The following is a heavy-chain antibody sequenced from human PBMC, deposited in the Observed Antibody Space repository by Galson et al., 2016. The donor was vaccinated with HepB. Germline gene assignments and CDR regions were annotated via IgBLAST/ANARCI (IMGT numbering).Heavy chain of an antibody. CDR3: TRELKPSAIDY. CDR1: GFTFSSYW. Sequence: SLRLSCAASGFTFSSYWMHWVRQAPGKGLVWVSHINSDGSITKYADSVKGRFAISRDNAKNTLYLQMNSLRAEDTAVYYCTRELKPSAIDYWGQGTLVTVSS. V-gene: IGHV3-74*03. D-gene: IGHD2-2*01. J-gene: IGHJ4*02. CDR2: INSDGSIT.